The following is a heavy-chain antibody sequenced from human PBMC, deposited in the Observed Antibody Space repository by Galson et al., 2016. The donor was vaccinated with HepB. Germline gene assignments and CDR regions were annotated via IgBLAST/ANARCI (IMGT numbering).Heavy chain of an antibody. D-gene: IGHD5-12*01. J-gene: IGHJ6*02. CDR3: ARVRSGYSGYANPYYYGMDV. Sequence: CAISGDSVSSNSATWNWIRQSPSRGLERLGRTYYRSKWYNDYALSVKSRITINPDTSKNQFSLQLNSVTPKDTAVYYCARVRSGYSGYANPYYYGMDVWGQGTTVTVSS. CDR1: GDSVSSNSAT. V-gene: IGHV6-1*01. CDR2: TYYRSKWYN.